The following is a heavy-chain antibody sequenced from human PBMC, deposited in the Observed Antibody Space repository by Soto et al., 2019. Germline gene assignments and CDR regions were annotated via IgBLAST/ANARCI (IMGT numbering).Heavy chain of an antibody. V-gene: IGHV4-38-2*01. CDR2: IFHGGNT. J-gene: IGHJ3*01. D-gene: IGHD2-15*01. CDR1: GFFISSGNY. Sequence: SETLSLTCAVSGFFISSGNYWGWIRKPPGKGLEWIGSIFHGGNTYYNPSLKSRVTVSVDMSKNQFSLKLNSVTAADTAVYYCARARWYDAFDVWGQGTVVTVSS. CDR3: ARARWYDAFDV.